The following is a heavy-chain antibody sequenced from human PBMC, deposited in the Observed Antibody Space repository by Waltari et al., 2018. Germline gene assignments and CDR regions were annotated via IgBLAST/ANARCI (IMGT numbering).Heavy chain of an antibody. CDR3: ARWSLRRKGAFDI. D-gene: IGHD4-17*01. CDR2: MNRNSGNT. Sequence: QVQLVQSGAEVKKPGASVKVSCKTSGYTFTSYDINWGRQATGQGLEWMGWMNRNSGNTGYAQKFQGRVTITRNTSISTAYMELSSLRSEDTAVYYCARWSLRRKGAFDIWGQGTMVTVSS. CDR1: GYTFTSYD. V-gene: IGHV1-8*03. J-gene: IGHJ3*02.